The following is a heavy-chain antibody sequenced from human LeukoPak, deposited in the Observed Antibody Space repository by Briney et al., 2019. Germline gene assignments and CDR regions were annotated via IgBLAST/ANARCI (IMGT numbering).Heavy chain of an antibody. CDR1: GFTFSSYG. D-gene: IGHD3-9*01. V-gene: IGHV3-30*03. J-gene: IGHJ6*02. Sequence: GGSLRLSCAASGFTFSSYGMPWVRQAPGKGLEWVAVISYDGSNKYYADSVKGRFTISRDNSKNTLYLQMNSLRAEDTAVYYCARDSYSSLYYDILTGYYAGMDVWGQGTTVTVSS. CDR3: ARDSYSSLYYDILTGYYAGMDV. CDR2: ISYDGSNK.